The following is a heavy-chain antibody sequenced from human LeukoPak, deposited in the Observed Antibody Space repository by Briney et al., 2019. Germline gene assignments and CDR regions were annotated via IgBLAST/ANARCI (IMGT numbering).Heavy chain of an antibody. CDR1: GFTFSSYA. D-gene: IGHD5-18*01. CDR3: ARDAGYGYWVVDY. V-gene: IGHV3-30-3*01. J-gene: IGHJ4*02. CDR2: ISYDGSNK. Sequence: PGRSLRLSCAASGFTFSSYAMHWVRQAPGKGLEWVAVISYDGSNKYYADSVKGRFTISRDNSKNTLYLQMNSLRAEDTAVYYCARDAGYGYWVVDYWGQGTLVTVSS.